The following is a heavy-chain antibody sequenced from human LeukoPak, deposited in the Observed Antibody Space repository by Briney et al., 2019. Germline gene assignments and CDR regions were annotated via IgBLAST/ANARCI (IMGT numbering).Heavy chain of an antibody. CDR3: ARLPTGYPNWFDT. V-gene: IGHV4-39*01. J-gene: IGHJ5*02. CDR1: GGSISISSYS. CDR2: VHYSGST. D-gene: IGHD3-9*01. Sequence: SGTLSLTCTVSGGSISISSYSWAWIRQPPGKGLEWIAAVHYSGSTYYNPSLMSRVTISVDTSKNQFSLKLSSLTATDTAVYYCARLPTGYPNWFDTWGQGTLVTVSS.